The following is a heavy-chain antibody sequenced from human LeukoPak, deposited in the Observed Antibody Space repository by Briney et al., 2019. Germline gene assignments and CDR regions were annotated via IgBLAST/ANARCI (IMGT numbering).Heavy chain of an antibody. D-gene: IGHD2-15*01. CDR2: IIPIFGTA. J-gene: IGHJ3*02. CDR1: GGTFSSYA. CDR3: ARGGIVEGAFDI. Sequence: ASVKVSCKASGGTFSSYAISWVRQAPGQGLEWMGGIIPIFGTANYAQKFQGRVTITADESTSTAYMELSSLRSEDTAVYYCARGGIVEGAFDIWGQGTMVTVSS. V-gene: IGHV1-69*01.